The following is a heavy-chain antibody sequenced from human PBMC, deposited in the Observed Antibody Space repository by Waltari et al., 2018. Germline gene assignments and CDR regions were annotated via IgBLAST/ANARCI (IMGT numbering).Heavy chain of an antibody. CDR2: INPSGGST. J-gene: IGHJ4*02. CDR1: GYTFTSYY. CDR3: ARGGSSSSIERSYYFDY. D-gene: IGHD6-13*01. V-gene: IGHV1-46*01. Sequence: QVQLVQSGAEVKKPGASVKVSCKASGYTFTSYYMHWVRPAPGQGLEWMGIINPSGGSTSYAQKFQGRVTMTRDTSTSTVYMELSSLRSEDTAVYFCARGGSSSSIERSYYFDYWGQVTLVTVSS.